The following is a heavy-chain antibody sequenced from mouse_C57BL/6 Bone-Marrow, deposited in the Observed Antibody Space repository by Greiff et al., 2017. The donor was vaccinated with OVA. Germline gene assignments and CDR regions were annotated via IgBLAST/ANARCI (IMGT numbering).Heavy chain of an antibody. CDR3: ASYYYGSSFAWFAY. D-gene: IGHD1-1*01. CDR1: GYTFTDYY. Sequence: EVQLQQSGPVLVKPGASVKMSCKASGYTFTDYYMNWVKQSHGKSLEWIGVINPYNGGTSYNQKFKGKATLTVDKSSSTAYMELNSLTSEDSAVYYCASYYYGSSFAWFAYWGQGTLVTVSA. J-gene: IGHJ3*01. V-gene: IGHV1-19*01. CDR2: INPYNGGT.